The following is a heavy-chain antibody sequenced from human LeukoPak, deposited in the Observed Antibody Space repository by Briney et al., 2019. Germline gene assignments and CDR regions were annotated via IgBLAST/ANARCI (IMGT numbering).Heavy chain of an antibody. J-gene: IGHJ3*02. CDR3: ARVGGYPLSAFDI. CDR2: IYYSESI. V-gene: IGHV4-59*08. Sequence: SETLSLTCAVSGGSIRSYYWSWIRQPPGEGLEWIGYIYYSESINYNPSLKSRITISVDTSKNQFSLKLNSATAADTAVYFCARVGGYPLSAFDIWGQGTMVTVSS. CDR1: GGSIRSYY. D-gene: IGHD3-22*01.